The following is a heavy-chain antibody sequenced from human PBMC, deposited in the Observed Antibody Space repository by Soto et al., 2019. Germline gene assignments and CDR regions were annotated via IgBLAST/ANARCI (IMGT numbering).Heavy chain of an antibody. CDR2: FDPEDGET. V-gene: IGHV1-24*01. CDR1: GYTLTELS. D-gene: IGHD3-22*01. J-gene: IGHJ1*01. CDR3: ATPFLYYDSSGPRGFQH. Sequence: ASVKVSCKVSGYTLTELSMHWVRQAPGKGLEWMGGFDPEDGETIYAQKFQGRVTMTEDTSTDTAYMELSSLRSEDTAVYYCATPFLYYDSSGPRGFQHWGQGTLVTVSS.